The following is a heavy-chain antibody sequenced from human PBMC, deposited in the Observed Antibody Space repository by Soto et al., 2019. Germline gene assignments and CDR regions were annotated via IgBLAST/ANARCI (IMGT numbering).Heavy chain of an antibody. Sequence: QVQLVQAGAEVKKPGASVKVSCKVSGHTLTEFSMHWVRQAPGKGLEWMGGFDPEDGETIYAQRFQGRVTMTEDTSTYSAYKELSRLRSEDTAVYDCAAGGTRWLKSPLEYLGQGTLVTVSS. D-gene: IGHD1-1*01. J-gene: IGHJ4*02. CDR2: FDPEDGET. V-gene: IGHV1-24*01. CDR3: AAGGTRWLKSPLEY. CDR1: GHTLTEFS.